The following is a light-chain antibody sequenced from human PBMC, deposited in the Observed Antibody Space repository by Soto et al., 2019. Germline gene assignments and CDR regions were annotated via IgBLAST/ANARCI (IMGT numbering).Light chain of an antibody. Sequence: DIQMTQSPSSLSASAGDTVTITCRASQNIADYLSWYQQKPGKAPKLLMYSSSILHDGVSSRCSGDGSGTAFTLTITGLQPEDFANYYCLQTLTTHNTFGGGTTVEVK. CDR2: SSS. CDR3: LQTLTTHNT. CDR1: QNIADY. J-gene: IGKJ4*01. V-gene: IGKV1-39*01.